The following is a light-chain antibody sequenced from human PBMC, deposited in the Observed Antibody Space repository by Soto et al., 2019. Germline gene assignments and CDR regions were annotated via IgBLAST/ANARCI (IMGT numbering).Light chain of an antibody. Sequence: QSVLTQPPSASGTPGQRVTISCSGSSSNIGSNSVSWYLQLPGTAPKLLIYSNNHRPSGVPALFSGSKSGTSASLAISGLQCGDEADYYWAACDDRLNGDVFGTGTKLTVL. CDR3: AACDDRLNGDV. CDR2: SNN. J-gene: IGLJ1*01. CDR1: SSNIGSNS. V-gene: IGLV1-44*01.